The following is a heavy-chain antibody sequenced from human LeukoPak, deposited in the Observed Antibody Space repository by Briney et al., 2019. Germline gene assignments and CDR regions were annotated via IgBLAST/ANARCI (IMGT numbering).Heavy chain of an antibody. Sequence: GGSLRLSCAASGFTFSNYKMHWVRQAPGKGLEWVSGISWNSGSIGYADSVKGRFTISRDNAKNSLYLQMNSLRAEDMALYYCAKERRTYHYDSSGLGAFDIWGQGTMVTVSS. V-gene: IGHV3-9*03. J-gene: IGHJ3*02. CDR1: GFTFSNYK. D-gene: IGHD3-22*01. CDR3: AKERRTYHYDSSGLGAFDI. CDR2: ISWNSGSI.